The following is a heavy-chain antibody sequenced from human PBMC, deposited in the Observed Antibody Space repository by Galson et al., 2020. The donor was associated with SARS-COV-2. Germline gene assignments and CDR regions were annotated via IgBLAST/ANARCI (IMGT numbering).Heavy chain of an antibody. J-gene: IGHJ4*02. Sequence: GESLKISCAASGFTFSSYAMSWVRQAPGKGLEWVSAISGSGGSTYYADSVKGRFTISRDNSKNTLYLQMNSLRAEDTAIYYCARGGSGSYLFDYWGQGTLVTVSS. D-gene: IGHD3-10*01. CDR3: ARGGSGSYLFDY. V-gene: IGHV3-23*01. CDR1: GFTFSSYA. CDR2: ISGSGGST.